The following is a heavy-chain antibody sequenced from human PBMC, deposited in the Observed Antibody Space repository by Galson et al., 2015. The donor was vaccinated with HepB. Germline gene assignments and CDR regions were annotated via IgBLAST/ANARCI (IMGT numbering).Heavy chain of an antibody. CDR3: ARGESYSGYDFEFDY. Sequence: SLRLSCAASGFTFSSYGMHWVRQAPGKGLEWVAVIWYDGSNKYYADSVKGRFTISRDNSKNTLYLQMNSLRAEDTAVYYCARGESYSGYDFEFDYWGQGTLVTVSS. CDR2: IWYDGSNK. D-gene: IGHD5-12*01. CDR1: GFTFSSYG. V-gene: IGHV3-33*01. J-gene: IGHJ4*02.